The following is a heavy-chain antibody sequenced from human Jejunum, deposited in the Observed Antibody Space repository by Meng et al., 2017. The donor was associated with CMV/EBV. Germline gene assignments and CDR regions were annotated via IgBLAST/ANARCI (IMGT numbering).Heavy chain of an antibody. CDR1: GFTFSSYD. J-gene: IGHJ4*02. CDR3: ARLSDS. Sequence: SLKISCAASGFTFSSYDMHWVRQATGKGLEWVSAIGTAGDTYYPGSVKGQFTISRDNSKNTLYLQMNSLRADDTAVYYCARLSDSWGQGTLVTVSS. V-gene: IGHV3-13*01. CDR2: IGTAGDT.